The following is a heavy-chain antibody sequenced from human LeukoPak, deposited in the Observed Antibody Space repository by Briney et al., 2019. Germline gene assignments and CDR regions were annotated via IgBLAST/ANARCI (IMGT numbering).Heavy chain of an antibody. CDR3: TTVDYGDLTPAASSDY. V-gene: IGHV3-15*01. D-gene: IGHD4-17*01. J-gene: IGHJ4*02. CDR1: GFTLSKVW. CDR2: IKTKTDGGTT. Sequence: GGSLRLSCAASGFTLSKVWMSWVRQAPGKGLEWVGRIKTKTDGGTTEHAAPEGRRFTISRDDSADTLYLEMNSLKTEDTAVYYCTTVDYGDLTPAASSDYWGQGTLVTVSS.